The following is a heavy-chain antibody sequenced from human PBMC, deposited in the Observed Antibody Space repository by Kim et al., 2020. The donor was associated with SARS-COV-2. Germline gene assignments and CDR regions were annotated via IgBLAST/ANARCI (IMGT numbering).Heavy chain of an antibody. V-gene: IGHV3-23*01. Sequence: GGSLRLSCAASGFTFSSYAMSWVRQAPGKGLEWVSAISGSGGSTYYADSVKGRFTISRDNSKNTLYLQMNSLRAEDTAVYYCAKDGGYFDWLLLDYWGQGTLVTVSS. D-gene: IGHD3-9*01. J-gene: IGHJ4*02. CDR3: AKDGGYFDWLLLDY. CDR1: GFTFSSYA. CDR2: ISGSGGST.